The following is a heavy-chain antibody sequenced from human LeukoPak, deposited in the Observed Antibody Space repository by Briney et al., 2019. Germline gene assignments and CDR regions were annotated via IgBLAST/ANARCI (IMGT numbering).Heavy chain of an antibody. Sequence: ASVKVSCKPSGYTFTSYDINWVRQAPGQGLEWMGWMNPNSGNTGYAQKFQGRVTMTRNTSISTAYMELSSLRSEDTAVYYCARGRKDYYDFWSGPYNWFDPWGQGTLVTVSS. J-gene: IGHJ5*02. CDR2: MNPNSGNT. D-gene: IGHD3-3*01. V-gene: IGHV1-8*01. CDR1: GYTFTSYD. CDR3: ARGRKDYYDFWSGPYNWFDP.